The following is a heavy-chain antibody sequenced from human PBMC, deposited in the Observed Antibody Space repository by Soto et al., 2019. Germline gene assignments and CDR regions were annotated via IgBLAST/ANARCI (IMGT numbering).Heavy chain of an antibody. CDR3: ASGGSGRQQPYEYDFDI. CDR1: VYTISDYY. J-gene: IGHJ3*02. V-gene: IGHV1-2*04. Sequence: LKRACKASVYTISDYYRHCLRQSKTQGLEWMGWINPNSGGTIYAQKFQGWVTMTRDTSISTAYMELSRLRSDETAVYSCASGGSGRQQPYEYDFDIWGQGTMVTVSS. CDR2: INPNSGGT. D-gene: IGHD6-13*01.